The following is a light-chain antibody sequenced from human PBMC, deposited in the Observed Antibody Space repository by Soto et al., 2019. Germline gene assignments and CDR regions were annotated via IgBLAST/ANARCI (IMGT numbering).Light chain of an antibody. V-gene: IGLV1-44*01. J-gene: IGLJ3*02. CDR1: SSNIGSNT. Sequence: QSVLTQPPSASGTPGQRVSISCSGNSSNIGSNTVNWYHQLPGTAPTLLIKSNNQRPSGIPDRFSGSKSGTSASLAIIGLQSEDEADYYCATWDDSLNGWVFGGGTKLTVL. CDR3: ATWDDSLNGWV. CDR2: SNN.